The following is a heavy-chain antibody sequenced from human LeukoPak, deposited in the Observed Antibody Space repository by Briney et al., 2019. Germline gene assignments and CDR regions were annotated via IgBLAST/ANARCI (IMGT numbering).Heavy chain of an antibody. V-gene: IGHV3-15*01. Sequence: SGGSLRLSCAASGFTFSNAWMSWGRQAPGKGLEWVGRIKSKTDGGTTDYAAPVKGRFTISRDDSKNTLYLQMNSLKTEDTAVYYCTTVDTAYVFDYWGQGTLVTVSS. CDR2: IKSKTDGGTT. D-gene: IGHD5-18*01. CDR3: TTVDTAYVFDY. J-gene: IGHJ4*02. CDR1: GFTFSNAW.